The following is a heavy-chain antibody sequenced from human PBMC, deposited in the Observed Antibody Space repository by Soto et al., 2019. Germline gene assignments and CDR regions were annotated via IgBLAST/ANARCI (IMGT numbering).Heavy chain of an antibody. J-gene: IGHJ6*03. V-gene: IGHV4-59*08. CDR1: GGSISSYY. CDR2: IYYSGST. Sequence: SETLSLTCTVSGGSISSYYWSWIRQPPGKGLEWIGYIYYSGSTNYNPSLKSRVTISVDTSKNQFSLRLSSVTAADTAVYYCATLGGITGTRRKNYYYYYMDVWGKGTTVTVSS. CDR3: ATLGGITGTRRKNYYYYYMDV. D-gene: IGHD1-20*01.